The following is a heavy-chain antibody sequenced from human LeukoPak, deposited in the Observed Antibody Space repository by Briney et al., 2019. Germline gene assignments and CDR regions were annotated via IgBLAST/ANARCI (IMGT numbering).Heavy chain of an antibody. V-gene: IGHV4-59*02. CDR1: GDSVRSYY. Sequence: SEILSLTCTVSGDSVRSYYWSWIRQPPGQGLEWLGHINDRRSTNYYPSLQGRVIISIATYKNQFSLKVTSVTAADTAVYYWGRDSRYGSGWFEDGLDFWGQGTPVTVSS. J-gene: IGHJ6*02. CDR2: INDRRST. D-gene: IGHD6-13*01. CDR3: GRDSRYGSGWFEDGLDF.